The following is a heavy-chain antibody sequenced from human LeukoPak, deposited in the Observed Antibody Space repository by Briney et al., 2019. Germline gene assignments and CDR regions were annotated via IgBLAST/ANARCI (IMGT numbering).Heavy chain of an antibody. Sequence: GGSLRLSCAASGFTFSTYDMSWVRQAPGKGLEWVSFISHSGIIANYADSVKGPFTISRDNSKNTLYLQMNSLRLEDTAVYYCAKAVPTATHYWGQGTLVTVSS. CDR1: GFTFSTYD. J-gene: IGHJ4*02. CDR3: AKAVPTATHY. V-gene: IGHV3-23*01. CDR2: ISHSGIIA. D-gene: IGHD2-15*01.